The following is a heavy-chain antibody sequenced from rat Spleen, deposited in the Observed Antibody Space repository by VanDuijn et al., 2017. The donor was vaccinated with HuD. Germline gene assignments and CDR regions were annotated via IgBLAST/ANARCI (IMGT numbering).Heavy chain of an antibody. CDR1: GFSLISYA. V-gene: IGHV2-13*01. CDR3: ARGSYIYDYFDY. Sequence: QVQLKESGPGLVQPSQTLSLTCSVSGFSLISYAVNWVRQPPGKGLEWMGRIWGDGNTDFNSALKSRLSISRDTSKSQVFLKMNSLQTEDIATYYCARGSYIYDYFDYWGQGVMVTVSS. CDR2: IWGDGNT. D-gene: IGHD1-2*01. J-gene: IGHJ2*01.